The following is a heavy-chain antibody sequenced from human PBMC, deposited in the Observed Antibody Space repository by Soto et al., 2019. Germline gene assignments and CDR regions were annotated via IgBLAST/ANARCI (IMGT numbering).Heavy chain of an antibody. CDR3: AKVRDSLASYYDFWSGNYGMDV. D-gene: IGHD3-3*01. V-gene: IGHV3-23*01. CDR1: GFTFSSYA. J-gene: IGHJ6*02. CDR2: ISGSGGST. Sequence: PGGSLRLSCAASGFTFSSYAMSWVRQAPGKGLEWVSAISGSGGSTYYAESVKGRFTISRDNSKNTLYLQMNSLRAEDTAVYYCAKVRDSLASYYDFWSGNYGMDVWGQGTTVTVS.